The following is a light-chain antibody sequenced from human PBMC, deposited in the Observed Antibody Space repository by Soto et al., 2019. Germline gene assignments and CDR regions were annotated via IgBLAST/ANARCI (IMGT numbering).Light chain of an antibody. CDR1: QTISSY. CDR2: AAS. V-gene: IGKV1-39*01. Sequence: DIQMTQSPSSLSASVGDRVTIPCRASQTISSYLNWYQQKPGRAPNLLIYAASSLQSGVPSRFSGSGSGTDFTLTISSLQPEDFATYYCQQSSSTPRTFGQGTKVDIK. J-gene: IGKJ1*01. CDR3: QQSSSTPRT.